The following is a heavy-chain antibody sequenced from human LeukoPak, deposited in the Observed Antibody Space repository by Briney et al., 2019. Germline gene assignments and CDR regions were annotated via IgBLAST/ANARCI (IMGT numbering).Heavy chain of an antibody. CDR1: GGSISSYY. V-gene: IGHV4-59*12. CDR3: ARGRNPNTRIDY. D-gene: IGHD1-14*01. Sequence: SETLSLTCTVSGGSISSYYWSWIRQPPGKGLEWIGYIYYSGSTNYNPSLKSRVTISVDTSKNQFSLKLSSVTAADTAVYYCARGRNPNTRIDYWGQGTLVTVSS. J-gene: IGHJ4*02. CDR2: IYYSGST.